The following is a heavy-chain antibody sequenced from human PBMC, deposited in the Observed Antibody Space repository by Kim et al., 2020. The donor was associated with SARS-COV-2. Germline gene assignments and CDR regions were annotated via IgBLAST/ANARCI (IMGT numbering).Heavy chain of an antibody. V-gene: IGHV3-11*06. CDR2: IGSSTTYT. J-gene: IGHJ4*01. Sequence: GGSLRLSCAASGFSVSDYYLSWIRQAPGKGLEWLSYIGSSTTYTKYADSVKGRFTISRDTAKNSVSLQMTSLSAEDTAVYYCARTLRPTISQAPIGYWDHGALVTVST. CDR3: ARTLRPTISQAPIGY. CDR1: GFSVSDYY. D-gene: IGHD3-3*01.